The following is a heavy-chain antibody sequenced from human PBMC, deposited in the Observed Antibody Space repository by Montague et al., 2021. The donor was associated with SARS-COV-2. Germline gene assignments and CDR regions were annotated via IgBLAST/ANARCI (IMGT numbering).Heavy chain of an antibody. CDR3: ATFPSSFTFFGVVKGYCFDV. V-gene: IGHV4-59*04. Sequence: SETLSLTCTVSGGSISSYYWSWIRQPPGRGLEWIGFKYYSGSTYYNPTLKSRVAISVDTSKNQLSLKLSSVTAADTAVYYCATFPSSFTFFGVVKGYCFDVWGQGTMVTVSS. CDR1: GGSISSYY. J-gene: IGHJ6*02. D-gene: IGHD3-3*01. CDR2: KYYSGST.